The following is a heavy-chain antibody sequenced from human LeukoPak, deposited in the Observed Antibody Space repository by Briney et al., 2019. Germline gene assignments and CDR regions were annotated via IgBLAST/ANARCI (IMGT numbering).Heavy chain of an antibody. CDR1: GFTFSSYS. CDR2: IFSISSYI. Sequence: PGGSLRLSCAASGFTFSSYSMNWVRQAPGKGLEWVSSIFSISSYIYYADSVKGRFTISRDNAKNSLYLQMNSLRAEDTAVYYCAKDLEVGARRGKYYFDYWGQGTLVTVSS. J-gene: IGHJ4*02. V-gene: IGHV3-21*01. D-gene: IGHD1-26*01. CDR3: AKDLEVGARRGKYYFDY.